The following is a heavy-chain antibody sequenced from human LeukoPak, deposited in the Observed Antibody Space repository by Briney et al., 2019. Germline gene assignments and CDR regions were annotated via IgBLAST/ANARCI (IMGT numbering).Heavy chain of an antibody. Sequence: PSETLSLTCTVSGGSISSYYWSWIRQPPGKGLEWIGYIYYSGSTNYNPSLKSRVTISVDTSKNQFSLKLSSVTAADTAVYYCARHSAYYYDSSGYYLFDYWGQGTLVTVSS. J-gene: IGHJ4*02. CDR3: ARHSAYYYDSSGYYLFDY. CDR2: IYYSGST. D-gene: IGHD3-22*01. CDR1: GGSISSYY. V-gene: IGHV4-59*08.